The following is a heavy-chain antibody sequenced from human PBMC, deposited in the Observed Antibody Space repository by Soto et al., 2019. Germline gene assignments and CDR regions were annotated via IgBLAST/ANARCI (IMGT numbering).Heavy chain of an antibody. D-gene: IGHD2-2*01. CDR2: ISSSSSTI. CDR3: ARADCSSTSCYYDYYYGMDV. V-gene: IGHV3-48*02. J-gene: IGHJ6*02. Sequence: GGSLRLSCAASGFTFSSYSMNWVRQAPGKGLGWVSYISSSSSTIYYADSVKGRFTISRDNAKNSLYLQMNSLRDEDTAVYYCARADCSSTSCYYDYYYGMDVWGQGTTVTVSS. CDR1: GFTFSSYS.